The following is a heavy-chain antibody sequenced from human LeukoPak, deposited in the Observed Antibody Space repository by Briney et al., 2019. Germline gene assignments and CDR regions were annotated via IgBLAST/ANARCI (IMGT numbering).Heavy chain of an antibody. CDR2: ISYDGSNK. D-gene: IGHD3-22*01. V-gene: IGHV3-30*18. Sequence: GGSLRLSCAASGFTFSSYGMHWVRQAPGKGLEWAAVISYDGSNKYYADSVKGRFTISRDNSKNTLYLQMNSLRAEDTAVYYCAKEGYYYDSSGYNYYYGMDVWGQGTTVTVSS. CDR1: GFTFSSYG. CDR3: AKEGYYYDSSGYNYYYGMDV. J-gene: IGHJ6*02.